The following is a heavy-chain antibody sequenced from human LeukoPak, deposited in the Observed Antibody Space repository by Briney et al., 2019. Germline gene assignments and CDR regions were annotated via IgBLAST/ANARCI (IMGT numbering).Heavy chain of an antibody. CDR2: INPDSGST. Sequence: ASVKVSCKASGYIFTGYYIHWVRQAPGQGLEWMGWINPDSGSTNYAQKFQGRVTMTRDTSISTACMDVISLRSDDTAVYYCARTVVAATPDYNWFDPWGQGTLVTVSA. CDR3: ARTVVAATPDYNWFDP. D-gene: IGHD2-15*01. CDR1: GYIFTGYY. J-gene: IGHJ5*02. V-gene: IGHV1-2*02.